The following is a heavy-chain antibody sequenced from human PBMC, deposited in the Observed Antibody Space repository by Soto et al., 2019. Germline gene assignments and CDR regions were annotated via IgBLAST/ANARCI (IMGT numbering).Heavy chain of an antibody. CDR1: GFSLSTIGVG. V-gene: IGHV2-5*01. J-gene: IGHJ1*01. D-gene: IGHD6-13*01. CDR2: IYWNDDK. Sequence: SGPTLVNPTQTVTLTCTFSGFSLSTIGVGVGWIRQPPGKALEWLALIYWNDDKRYSPSLKSRLTITKDTSKNQVVLTMTNMDPVDTATYYCAHLDSWIAAAGKEYFKRWGQGTLVTVS. CDR3: AHLDSWIAAAGKEYFKR.